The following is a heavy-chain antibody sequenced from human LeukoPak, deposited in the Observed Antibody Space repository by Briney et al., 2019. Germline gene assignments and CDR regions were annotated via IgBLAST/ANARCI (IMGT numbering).Heavy chain of an antibody. Sequence: HPGGSLRLSCAASGFTVSSNYMSWVRQAPGKGLEWVSVIYSGGGTYYADSVKGRFTISRDNSKNTLYLQMNSLRAEDTAVYYCAKAQYYYDSSGYYYYFDYWGQGTLVTVSS. V-gene: IGHV3-53*01. CDR2: IYSGGGT. CDR1: GFTVSSNY. D-gene: IGHD3-22*01. J-gene: IGHJ4*02. CDR3: AKAQYYYDSSGYYYYFDY.